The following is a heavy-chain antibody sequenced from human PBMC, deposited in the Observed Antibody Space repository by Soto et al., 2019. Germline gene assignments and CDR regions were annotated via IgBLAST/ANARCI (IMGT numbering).Heavy chain of an antibody. CDR2: IYSGGTT. J-gene: IGHJ4*02. CDR1: GFTVSNNY. Sequence: EVQLVESGGGLVQPGGSLRLSCAASGFTVSNNYMIWFRLPPGKGLEWVSLIYSGGTTYYADSVKGRFTISRDNSKNTLYLQMNSLRVEDTAGYYCARNGWGMATVGMWGPGTLVTVSS. D-gene: IGHD4-4*01. CDR3: ARNGWGMATVGM. V-gene: IGHV3-53*01.